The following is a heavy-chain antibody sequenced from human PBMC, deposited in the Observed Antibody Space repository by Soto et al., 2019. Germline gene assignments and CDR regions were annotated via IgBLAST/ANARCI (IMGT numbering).Heavy chain of an antibody. CDR3: ARQLYDYVWGSYRYPDY. CDR2: IYYSGST. Sequence: QLQLQESGPGLEKPSETLCLTCTVSGGSISSSSYYWGWIRQPPGKGLEWIGSIYYSGSTYYNPSLKSRVTISVDTSKNQFSLKLSSVTAADTAVYYCARQLYDYVWGSYRYPDYWGQGTLVTVSS. CDR1: GGSISSSSYY. J-gene: IGHJ4*02. V-gene: IGHV4-39*01. D-gene: IGHD3-16*02.